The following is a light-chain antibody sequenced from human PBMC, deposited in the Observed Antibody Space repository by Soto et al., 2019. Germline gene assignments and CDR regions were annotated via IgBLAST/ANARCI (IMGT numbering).Light chain of an antibody. V-gene: IGKV3-20*01. CDR2: GAS. CDR3: QQYGSSARLT. CDR1: QCVSSSY. J-gene: IGKJ4*01. Sequence: EIVLTQYPGTLSLSTGERATLSCRASQCVSSSYLARYQQKPGQAPRLLIYGASSKATGIPDRFRGSGSGTDVTLTISRLEPEDLEVYYGQQYGSSARLTFGGATKVEIK.